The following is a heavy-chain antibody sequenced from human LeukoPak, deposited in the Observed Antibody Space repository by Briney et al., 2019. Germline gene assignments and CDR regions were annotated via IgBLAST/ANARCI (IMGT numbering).Heavy chain of an antibody. J-gene: IGHJ5*02. CDR2: INPNSGGT. Sequence: ASVKVSCKASGYTFTGYYMHWVRQAPGQGLEWMGWINPNSGGTSYAQKFQGRVTMTRDTSVSTAYMELSRLRSDDTAVYYCARDVSAGGTNWFDPWGQGTLVTASS. CDR1: GYTFTGYY. V-gene: IGHV1-2*02. CDR3: ARDVSAGGTNWFDP. D-gene: IGHD3-16*01.